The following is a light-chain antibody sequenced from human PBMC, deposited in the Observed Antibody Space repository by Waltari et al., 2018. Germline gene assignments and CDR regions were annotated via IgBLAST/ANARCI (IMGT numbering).Light chain of an antibody. CDR3: ASYRDTGTPGV. Sequence: QSALTQPASVSGSPGQSIAISCTGTRSDVGGYNYVSWYQQHPGNAPKLMISTVSNRPPGLINCFSASKSGNTAARTISRRHAEGEGDYYCASYRDTGTPGVFGGGTKVTVL. J-gene: IGLJ3*02. CDR2: TVS. V-gene: IGLV2-14*01. CDR1: RSDVGGYNY.